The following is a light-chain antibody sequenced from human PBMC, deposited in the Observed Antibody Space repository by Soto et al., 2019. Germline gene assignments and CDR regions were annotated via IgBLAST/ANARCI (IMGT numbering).Light chain of an antibody. J-gene: IGKJ4*01. CDR1: QSVSNF. CDR3: QHRSSWPLT. CDR2: DAS. Sequence: EIVLTQSPATLSLSSGERATLSCRASQSVSNFLAWYQQKPGQPPRLLIYDASIRAAGFPARFSGSGSGTDFTHTINNLEPEDFAVYFCQHRSSWPLTFGGGTKVEI. V-gene: IGKV3-11*01.